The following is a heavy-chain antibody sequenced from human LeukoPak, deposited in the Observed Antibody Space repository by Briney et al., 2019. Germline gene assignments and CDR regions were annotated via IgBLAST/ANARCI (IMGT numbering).Heavy chain of an antibody. Sequence: GGSLRLSCAASGFTVSSNYMSWVRQAPGKGLEWVSVIYSGGSTYYADSVKGRFTISRDNSKNTLYLQMNSLRAEDTAVYYCARAWGLGYCSGGSCDTDPYCFDYWGQGTLVTVSS. CDR3: ARAWGLGYCSGGSCDTDPYCFDY. V-gene: IGHV3-53*01. J-gene: IGHJ4*02. D-gene: IGHD2-15*01. CDR1: GFTVSSNY. CDR2: IYSGGST.